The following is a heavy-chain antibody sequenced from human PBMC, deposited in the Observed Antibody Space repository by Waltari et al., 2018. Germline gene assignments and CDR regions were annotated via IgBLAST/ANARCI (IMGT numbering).Heavy chain of an antibody. CDR2: INPNSVGT. CDR3: ARSGEGAAMDPYYFDY. CDR1: GSTFTGYS. Sequence: QVQLVQSGAEVKKPGASVKVSCKASGSTFTGYSLHWVRQAPGQGLEWMGWINPNSVGTNYAQKFQGWVTMTRDTSISTAYMGLSRLRSDDTAVYYCARSGEGAAMDPYYFDYWGQGTLVTVSS. V-gene: IGHV1-2*04. J-gene: IGHJ4*02. D-gene: IGHD5-18*01.